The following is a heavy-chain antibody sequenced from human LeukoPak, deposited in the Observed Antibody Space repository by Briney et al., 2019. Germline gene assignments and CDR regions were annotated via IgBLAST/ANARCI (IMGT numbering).Heavy chain of an antibody. J-gene: IGHJ3*02. Sequence: SETLFLTCTVSGGSISSYYWSWIRQPPGTGLEWIGNIFYSGGTNYNPSLQSRVSISVDTSKNQFSLNLNSVTAADTAVYYCARLLAGEYDPFDIWGQGTMVTVSS. D-gene: IGHD3-10*01. CDR3: ARLLAGEYDPFDI. V-gene: IGHV4-59*08. CDR1: GGSISSYY. CDR2: IFYSGGT.